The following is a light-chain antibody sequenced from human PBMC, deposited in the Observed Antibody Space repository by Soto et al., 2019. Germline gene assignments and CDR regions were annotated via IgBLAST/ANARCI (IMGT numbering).Light chain of an antibody. Sequence: QSVLTQPPSVSGAPGQRVTISCTGYNSNIGAGYDVHWYQQLPGTAPILLIYGNSNRPSGVPDRFSASKSGTSASLAITGLQAEDEADYYCQSYDSSLSGWVFGGGTQLTVL. CDR2: GNS. V-gene: IGLV1-40*01. CDR1: NSNIGAGYD. J-gene: IGLJ3*02. CDR3: QSYDSSLSGWV.